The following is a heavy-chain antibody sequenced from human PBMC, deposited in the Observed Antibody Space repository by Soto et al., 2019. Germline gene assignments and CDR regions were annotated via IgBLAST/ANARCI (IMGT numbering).Heavy chain of an antibody. J-gene: IGHJ5*02. CDR1: GVTFSSYA. CDR3: ARRWRYCTNGVCYTDWFDP. Sequence: GASVKVSCKASGVTFSSYAISWVRQAPGQGLEWMGGIIPIFGTANYAQKFQGRVTITADESTSTAYMELSSLRSEDTAVYYCARRWRYCTNGVCYTDWFDPWGQGTLVTVSS. CDR2: IIPIFGTA. V-gene: IGHV1-69*13. D-gene: IGHD2-8*01.